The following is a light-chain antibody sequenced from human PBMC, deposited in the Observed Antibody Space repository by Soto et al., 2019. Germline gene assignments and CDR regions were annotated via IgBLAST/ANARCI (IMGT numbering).Light chain of an antibody. J-gene: IGLJ2*01. Sequence: QSALTQPASVSGSPGQSITISCTGASSDVGDYNYVSWYQQHPGKAPKLMIYDVSDRPSGGSNRFSGSKSGNTASLTISGLQAEDEADYYCSSYASSSVVVFGGGTKLTVL. CDR2: DVS. CDR3: SSYASSSVVV. V-gene: IGLV2-14*01. CDR1: SSDVGDYNY.